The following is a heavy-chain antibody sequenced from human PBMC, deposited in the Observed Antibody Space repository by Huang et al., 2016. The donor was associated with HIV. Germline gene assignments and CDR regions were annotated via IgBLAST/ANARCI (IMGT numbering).Heavy chain of an antibody. D-gene: IGHD3-10*01. V-gene: IGHV4-39*02. Sequence: QLQLQESGPGLVKPSETLSLTCTVSGGSIRSDNYNWGWIRQPPGKGLAWMWSIYYSGSTYYNPSLKRRVTRTVDTSKNHFSLRIRSVTAADTAVYYCARLPGSITMIRGVITDPYWGQGTLVTVSS. J-gene: IGHJ4*02. CDR1: GGSIRSDNYN. CDR3: ARLPGSITMIRGVITDPY. CDR2: IYYSGST.